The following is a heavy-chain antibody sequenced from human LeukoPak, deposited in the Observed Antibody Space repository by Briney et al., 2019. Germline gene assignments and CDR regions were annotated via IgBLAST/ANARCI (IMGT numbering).Heavy chain of an antibody. J-gene: IGHJ4*02. D-gene: IGHD2-15*01. Sequence: ASVTVSCKASGYTFAGYYIHWVRRAPGQGLEWLGWINPEKGDTKGAQKFRDRVIMTTDTSLATAYMEVINLSSDDTAVYYCTRSSWDCSSGSCYSNMNFDYWGQGSLVTVSS. CDR3: TRSSWDCSSGSCYSNMNFDY. CDR2: INPEKGDT. V-gene: IGHV1-2*02. CDR1: GYTFAGYY.